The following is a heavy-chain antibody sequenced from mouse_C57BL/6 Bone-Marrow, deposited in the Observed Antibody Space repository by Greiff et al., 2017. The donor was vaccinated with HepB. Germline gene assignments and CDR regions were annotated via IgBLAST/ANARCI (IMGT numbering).Heavy chain of an antibody. V-gene: IGHV5-12*01. J-gene: IGHJ2*01. CDR1: GFTFSDYY. Sequence: VQLKESGGGLVQPGGSLKLSCAASGFTFSDYYMYWVRQTPEKRLEWVAYISNGGGSTYYPDTVKGRFTISRDNAKNTLYLQMSRLKSEDTAMYYCARHGGTTVVEGYYFDYWGQGTTLPVSS. CDR2: ISNGGGST. D-gene: IGHD1-1*01. CDR3: ARHGGTTVVEGYYFDY.